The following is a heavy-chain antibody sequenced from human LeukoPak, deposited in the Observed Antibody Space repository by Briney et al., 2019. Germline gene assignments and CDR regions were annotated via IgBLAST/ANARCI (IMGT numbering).Heavy chain of an antibody. V-gene: IGHV1-2*02. CDR1: GYTFTRYY. D-gene: IGHD3-3*01. CDR3: ARVWSGGYMDV. Sequence: ASVKVSFKASGYTFTRYYMHWVRQAPGQALDWRGWRNPNSGGTNYAQKFQGRVNMTRDTSISTAFMELSRLRSDDTAVYYCARVWSGGYMDVWGKGTTVTVSS. J-gene: IGHJ6*03. CDR2: RNPNSGGT.